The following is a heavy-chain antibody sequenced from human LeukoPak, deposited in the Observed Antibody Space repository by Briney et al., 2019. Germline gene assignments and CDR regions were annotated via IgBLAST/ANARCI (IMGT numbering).Heavy chain of an antibody. CDR1: GFTFSRSP. J-gene: IGHJ3*02. D-gene: IGHD5-24*01. CDR2: LSHDESNR. CDR3: ARGGSDGYNYRAFDI. V-gene: IGHV3-30*04. Sequence: GGSLRLSCAASGFTFSRSPMHWVRQAPGKGLEWVAILSHDESNRHYADSVRGRFNISRDDSKNTLYLQINSLTAEDTAMYYCARGGSDGYNYRAFDIWGQGTMVTVSS.